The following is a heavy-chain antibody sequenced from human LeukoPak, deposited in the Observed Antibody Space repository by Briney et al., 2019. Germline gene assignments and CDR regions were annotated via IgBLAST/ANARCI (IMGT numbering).Heavy chain of an antibody. CDR2: IYHSGST. D-gene: IGHD5-12*01. CDR3: ARETSGYEKWSWFDP. V-gene: IGHV4-30-2*01. Sequence: PSETLSLTCTVSGGSISSGGYYWSWIRQPPGKGLEWIGYIYHSGSTYYNPSLKSRVTISVDRSKNQFSLKLSSVTAADTAVYYCARETSGYEKWSWFDPWGQGTLVTVSS. CDR1: GGSISSGGYY. J-gene: IGHJ5*02.